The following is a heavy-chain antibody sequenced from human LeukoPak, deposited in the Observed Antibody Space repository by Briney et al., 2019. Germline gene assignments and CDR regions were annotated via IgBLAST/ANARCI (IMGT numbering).Heavy chain of an antibody. J-gene: IGHJ4*02. D-gene: IGHD2-2*01. Sequence: GGSLRLSCAASGFTFSSYAMHWVRQAPGKGLEWVAVISYDGSNKYYADSVKGRFTISRDNSKNTLYLQMNSLRAEDTAVYYCARDQVVVPAAMFDYWGQGTLVTVSS. CDR1: GFTFSSYA. V-gene: IGHV3-30-3*01. CDR3: ARDQVVVPAAMFDY. CDR2: ISYDGSNK.